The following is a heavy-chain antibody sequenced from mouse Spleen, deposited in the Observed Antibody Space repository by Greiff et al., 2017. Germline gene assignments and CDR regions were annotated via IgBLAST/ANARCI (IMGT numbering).Heavy chain of an antibody. CDR2: ISYDGSN. V-gene: IGHV3-6*01. CDR3: ARSMITTGGDY. CDR1: GYSITRGFY. J-gene: IGHJ2*01. Sequence: EVKLQESGPGLGKTSPSLFLPCSVTGYSITRGFYWXXIRQFPGKKLEWMGYISYDGSNNYNPSLKNRISITRDTSKNQFFLKLNSVTTEDTATYYCARSMITTGGDYWGQGTTLTVSS. D-gene: IGHD2-4*01.